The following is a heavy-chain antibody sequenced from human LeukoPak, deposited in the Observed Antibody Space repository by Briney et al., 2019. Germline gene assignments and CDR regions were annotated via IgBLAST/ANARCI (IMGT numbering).Heavy chain of an antibody. D-gene: IGHD1-7*01. V-gene: IGHV4-59*01. CDR3: ARGRLELWDPYFDY. J-gene: IGHJ4*02. CDR2: IYYSGST. Sequence: SETLSLTCTVSGGSISSYYWSWIRQPPGKELEWIGYIYYSGSTNYNPSLKSRVTISVDTSKNQFSLKLSSVTAADTAVYYCARGRLELWDPYFDYWGQGTLATVSS. CDR1: GGSISSYY.